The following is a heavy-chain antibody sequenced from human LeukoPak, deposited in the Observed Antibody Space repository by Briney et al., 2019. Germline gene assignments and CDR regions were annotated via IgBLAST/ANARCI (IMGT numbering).Heavy chain of an antibody. J-gene: IGHJ4*01. Sequence: GGSLRLSCAASGFTFSNHWMHWVRQVPGMGLVWVSRIDGGGSSTSYADSVKGRFSISRDNGENTLYLQMNSLRVEDTAVYYCARGPGSSGGAYVGDYWGHGTLVTVSS. CDR1: GFTFSNHW. D-gene: IGHD3-22*01. CDR3: ARGPGSSGGAYVGDY. CDR2: IDGGGSST. V-gene: IGHV3-74*01.